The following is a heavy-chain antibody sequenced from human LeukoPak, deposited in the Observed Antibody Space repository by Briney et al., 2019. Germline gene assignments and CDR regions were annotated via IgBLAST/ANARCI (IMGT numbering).Heavy chain of an antibody. D-gene: IGHD2-15*01. J-gene: IGHJ4*02. CDR3: ARVAPNRRYCSGGSCLNYFDY. CDR1: GYTFINYG. CDR2: ISAYNGHT. Sequence: ASVKVSCKASGYTFINYGITRVRQAPGQGLEWMGWISAYNGHTNYAQKLQGRVTMTTDTSTSTAYMELRSLRSDDTAVYYCARVAPNRRYCSGGSCLNYFDYWGQGTLVTVSS. V-gene: IGHV1-18*01.